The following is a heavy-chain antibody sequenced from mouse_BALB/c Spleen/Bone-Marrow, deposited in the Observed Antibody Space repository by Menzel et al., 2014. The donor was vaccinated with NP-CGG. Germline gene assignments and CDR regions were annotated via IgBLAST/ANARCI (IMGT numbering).Heavy chain of an antibody. CDR2: INPSNGGT. Sequence: LQESGAELVKPGASVKLSCKASGYTFTSYWMHWVKLRPGQGSEWIGEINPSNGGTNYNEKFKRKATLTVDKSSSTAYMQLSSLTSEDSAVYYCTYMGCYGSSYAMDYWGQGTSVTVSS. CDR1: GYTFTSYW. CDR3: TYMGCYGSSYAMDY. J-gene: IGHJ4*01. D-gene: IGHD1-1*01. V-gene: IGHV1S16*01.